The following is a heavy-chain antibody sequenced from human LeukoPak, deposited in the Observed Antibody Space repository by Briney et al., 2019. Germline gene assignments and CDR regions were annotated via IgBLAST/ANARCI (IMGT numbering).Heavy chain of an antibody. V-gene: IGHV3-15*01. CDR3: TTEYYYGSGSMYYYGVDV. J-gene: IGHJ6*02. Sequence: GGSLRLSCAASGFTFSNAWMSWVRQAPGKGLEWVGRIKSKTDGGTTDYAAPVKGRFTISRDDSKNTLYLQMNSLKTEDTAVYYCTTEYYYGSGSMYYYGVDVWGQGTTVTVSS. CDR2: IKSKTDGGTT. D-gene: IGHD3-10*01. CDR1: GFTFSNAW.